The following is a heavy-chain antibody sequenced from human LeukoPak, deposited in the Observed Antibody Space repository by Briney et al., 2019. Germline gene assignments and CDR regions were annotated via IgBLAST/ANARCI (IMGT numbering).Heavy chain of an antibody. V-gene: IGHV4-34*01. CDR3: ARDLLGTYNWFDP. CDR2: INHSGST. D-gene: IGHD7-27*01. J-gene: IGHJ5*02. Sequence: SETLSLTCAVYGGSFSGYYWSWIRQPPGKGLEWIGEINHSGSTNYNPSLKSRVTISVDTSKNQFSLKLSSVTAADTAVYYCARDLLGTYNWFDPWGQGTLVTVSS. CDR1: GGSFSGYY.